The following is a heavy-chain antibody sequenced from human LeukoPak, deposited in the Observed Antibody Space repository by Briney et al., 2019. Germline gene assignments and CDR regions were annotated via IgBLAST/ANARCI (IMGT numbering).Heavy chain of an antibody. CDR3: ARSIPYWYFDL. V-gene: IGHV3-23*01. CDR1: GFTFSSYA. CDR2: FGYVDSGT. Sequence: GGSLRLSCAASGFTFSSYAMSWVRQAPGKGLEWVSSFGYVDSGTTYADSVKGRFTISKDNSRNTLYLQMNSLRAEDTALYYCARSIPYWYFDLWGRGTLVTVSS. D-gene: IGHD2-21*01. J-gene: IGHJ2*01.